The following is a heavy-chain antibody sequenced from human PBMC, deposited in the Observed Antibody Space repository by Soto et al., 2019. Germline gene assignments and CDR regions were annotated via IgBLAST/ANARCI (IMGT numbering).Heavy chain of an antibody. CDR2: IWYEGSNK. J-gene: IGHJ6*02. CDR1: GFTFSSYG. CDR3: ARDPADIVVVVAATGYYYYGMDV. D-gene: IGHD2-15*01. Sequence: QVQLVESGGGVVQPGRSLRLSCAASGFTFSSYGMHWVRQAPGKGLEWGAVIWYEGSNKYYADSGKGRFTISRDNSKNTLYLQMSSVRAEHTAVYYCARDPADIVVVVAATGYYYYGMDVGCQVTTVTV. V-gene: IGHV3-33*01.